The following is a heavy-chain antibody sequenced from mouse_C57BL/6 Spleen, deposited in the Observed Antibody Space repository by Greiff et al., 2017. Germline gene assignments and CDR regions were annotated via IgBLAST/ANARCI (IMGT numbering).Heavy chain of an antibody. Sequence: EVQLQQSGPELVKPGASVKISCKASGYSFTGYYMNWVKQSPEKSLEWIGELNPSTGGTTYNQKFKAKATLTVDKSSSTAYMQLKSLTSEDSAVYYCARWGRQLRLQAKDYWGQGTSVTVSS. V-gene: IGHV1-42*01. D-gene: IGHD3-2*02. CDR2: LNPSTGGT. CDR3: ARWGRQLRLQAKDY. J-gene: IGHJ4*01. CDR1: GYSFTGYY.